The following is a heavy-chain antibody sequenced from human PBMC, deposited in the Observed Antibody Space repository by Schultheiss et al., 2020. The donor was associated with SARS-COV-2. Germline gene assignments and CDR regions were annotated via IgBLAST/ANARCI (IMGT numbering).Heavy chain of an antibody. D-gene: IGHD3-10*01. J-gene: IGHJ4*02. V-gene: IGHV3-30*01. CDR2: ISYDGSNK. Sequence: GESLKISCAASGFTFSSYAMHWVRQAPGKGLEWVAVISYDGSNKDYADSVKGRFTISRDNSKNTQYLQMNSLRAEDTAVYYCARDGSTNLRWFGGIYGGYFDYWGQGTVVTVSS. CDR3: ARDGSTNLRWFGGIYGGYFDY. CDR1: GFTFSSYA.